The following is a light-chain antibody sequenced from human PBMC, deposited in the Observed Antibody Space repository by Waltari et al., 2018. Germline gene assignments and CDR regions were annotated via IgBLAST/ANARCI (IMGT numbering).Light chain of an antibody. CDR1: QSVSSSY. V-gene: IGKV3-20*01. CDR3: QQYGSSRRT. CDR2: GAS. J-gene: IGKJ1*01. Sequence: EIVLTQSPGTLSLSPGERATLSCRASQSVSSSYLAWYQQKPGQAPRLLIYGASSRATGIPDRFSCSGSGTDFTLTISRLEPEDFAVYYCQQYGSSRRTFGQGTKVEIK.